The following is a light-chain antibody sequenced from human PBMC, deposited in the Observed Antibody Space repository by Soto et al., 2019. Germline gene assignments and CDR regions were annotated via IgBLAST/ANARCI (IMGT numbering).Light chain of an antibody. J-gene: IGLJ3*02. Sequence: QSALTQPPSASGSPGQSVTISCTGTSSDIGAYNYVSWYQQYPGKVPKLMIYEVNNRPSGVPDRFSGSKSGSTASLTISGLQAEDEAEYYCCLSPGSLTWLFGGGTKLTVL. CDR1: SSDIGAYNY. CDR2: EVN. CDR3: CLSPGSLTWL. V-gene: IGLV2-8*01.